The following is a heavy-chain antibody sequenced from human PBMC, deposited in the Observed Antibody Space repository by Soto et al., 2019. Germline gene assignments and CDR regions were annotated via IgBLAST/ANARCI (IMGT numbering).Heavy chain of an antibody. CDR3: ARAPRDDIADY. J-gene: IGHJ4*02. CDR2: VYYSGTT. Sequence: PSAALSLTCSVSNSSISNYYWTWIRQPPGTGLEWIGFVYYSGTTNYNPSLKSRVTMSVHTTKNQFSLKLRSVTPADTAIYYCARAPRDDIADYWGQG. CDR1: NSSISNYY. V-gene: IGHV4-59*01.